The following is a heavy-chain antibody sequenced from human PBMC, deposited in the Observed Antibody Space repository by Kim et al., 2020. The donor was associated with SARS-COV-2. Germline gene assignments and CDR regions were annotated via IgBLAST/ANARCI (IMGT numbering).Heavy chain of an antibody. Sequence: SVKGRFTIARDNAKNSLYLQRNSLRAEDTAVYYCARGTSHYFAHYYGMDVWGQGTTVTVSS. CDR3: ARGTSHYFAHYYGMDV. D-gene: IGHD1-1*01. V-gene: IGHV3-48*03. J-gene: IGHJ6*02.